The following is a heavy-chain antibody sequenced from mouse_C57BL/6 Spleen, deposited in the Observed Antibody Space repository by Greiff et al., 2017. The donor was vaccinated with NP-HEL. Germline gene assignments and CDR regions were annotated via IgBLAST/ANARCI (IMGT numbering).Heavy chain of an antibody. CDR3: ARNRYYGSSWNFYFDY. D-gene: IGHD1-1*01. CDR1: GYTFTDYY. Sequence: QVQLQQSGPELVKPGASVKISCKASGYTFTDYYINWVKQRPGQGLEWIGWIFPGSGSTYYNEKFKGKATLTVDKSSSTAYMLLSSLTSEDSAVYFCARNRYYGSSWNFYFDYWGQGTTLTVSS. CDR2: IFPGSGST. V-gene: IGHV1-75*01. J-gene: IGHJ2*01.